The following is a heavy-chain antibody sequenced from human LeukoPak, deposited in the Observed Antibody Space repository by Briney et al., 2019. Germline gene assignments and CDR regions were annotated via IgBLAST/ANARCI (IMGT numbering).Heavy chain of an antibody. Sequence: PGGSLRLSCAASGFTFSSYAMHWVRQAPGKGLEWVAVISYDGSNKYYADSVKGRFTISRDNSKNTLYLQMNSLRAEDTAVYYCAREPTMIPHDAFDIWGQGTMVTVSS. J-gene: IGHJ3*02. CDR3: AREPTMIPHDAFDI. D-gene: IGHD3-22*01. CDR2: ISYDGSNK. V-gene: IGHV3-30*04. CDR1: GFTFSSYA.